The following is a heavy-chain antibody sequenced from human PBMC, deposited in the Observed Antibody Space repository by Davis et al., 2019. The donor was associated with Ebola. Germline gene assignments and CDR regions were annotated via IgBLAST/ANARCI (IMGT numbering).Heavy chain of an antibody. Sequence: GESLKISCAASGGRNGMHWVRQAPGKGLEWVAALWPDGMIKKYSESVKGRFTISRDTSKNTLYLQMNSLRVEDTANYYCARDLESDIAAAGFPPGDVWGRGTTVTVSP. D-gene: IGHD6-13*01. CDR1: GGRNG. J-gene: IGHJ6*04. CDR3: ARDLESDIAAAGFPPGDV. V-gene: IGHV3-33*01. CDR2: LWPDGMIK.